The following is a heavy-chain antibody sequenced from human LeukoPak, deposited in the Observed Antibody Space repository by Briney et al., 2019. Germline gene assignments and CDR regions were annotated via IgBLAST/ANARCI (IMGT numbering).Heavy chain of an antibody. J-gene: IGHJ5*02. D-gene: IGHD2-2*01. Sequence: SQTLSLTCTVSGGSISSGGYYWSWIRQPPGKGLEWIGYIYYSGSTNYNPSLKSRVTISVDTSKNQFSLKLSSVTAADTAVYYCARFTSIVVVPAAMNWFDPWGQGTLVTVSS. V-gene: IGHV4-61*08. CDR3: ARFTSIVVVPAAMNWFDP. CDR1: GGSISSGGYY. CDR2: IYYSGST.